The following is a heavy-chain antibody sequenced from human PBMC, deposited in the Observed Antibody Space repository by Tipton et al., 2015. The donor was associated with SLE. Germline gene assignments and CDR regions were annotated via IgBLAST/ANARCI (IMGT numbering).Heavy chain of an antibody. V-gene: IGHV4-39*01. CDR3: ARVGAANWFDP. Sequence: TLSLTCTVSGGSISSSSYYWGWIRQPPGKGLEWIGGIYDSGSTFYNPSLTSRVTVSVDTSKDQFSLKLRSVTAADTAVYYCARVGAANWFDPWGQGTLVTVSS. D-gene: IGHD1-26*01. CDR2: IYDSGST. CDR1: GGSISSSSYY. J-gene: IGHJ5*02.